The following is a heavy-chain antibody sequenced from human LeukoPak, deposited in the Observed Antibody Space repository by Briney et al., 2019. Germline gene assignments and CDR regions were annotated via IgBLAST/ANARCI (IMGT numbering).Heavy chain of an antibody. CDR3: ARSAATEGYFDY. D-gene: IGHD2-15*01. CDR2: ISYDGRNK. J-gene: IGHJ4*02. V-gene: IGHV3-30*04. CDR1: GFTFXSYX. Sequence: GGSLRLSCAAAGFTFXSYXXHXVXQAPGXXLEWVAVISYDGRNKYYADSVKGRFTISRDNSKNTLYLQMNSLRAEDTAVYYCARSAATEGYFDYWGQGTLVTVSS.